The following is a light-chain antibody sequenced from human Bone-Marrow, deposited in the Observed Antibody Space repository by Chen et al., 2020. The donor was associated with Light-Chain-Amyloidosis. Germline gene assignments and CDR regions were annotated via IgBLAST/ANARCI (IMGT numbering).Light chain of an antibody. CDR1: NIGSTR. V-gene: IGLV3-21*02. CDR3: QVWDRSSDRPV. Sequence: SYVLTQPSSVSVAPGQTATIACGGNNIGSTRVNWYQQTPGQAPLLVVYDDSDRPSGIPERLSGSNSGNTATLTSSRVEAGDEADYYCQVWDRSSDRPVFGGGTKLTVL. CDR2: DDS. J-gene: IGLJ3*02.